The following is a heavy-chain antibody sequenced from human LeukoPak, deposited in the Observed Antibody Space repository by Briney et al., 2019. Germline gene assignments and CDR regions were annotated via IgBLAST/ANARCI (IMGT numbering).Heavy chain of an antibody. CDR3: AKETEDATVIREPLYYFDY. Sequence: GGSLRLSCAASGFTFSSYGMHWVRQAPGKGLEWVAFIRYDGSNKYYADSVKGRFTISRDNSKNTLYLQMNSLRAEDTAVYYCAKETEDATVIREPLYYFDYWGQGTLVTASP. V-gene: IGHV3-30*02. J-gene: IGHJ4*02. CDR1: GFTFSSYG. CDR2: IRYDGSNK. D-gene: IGHD4-11*01.